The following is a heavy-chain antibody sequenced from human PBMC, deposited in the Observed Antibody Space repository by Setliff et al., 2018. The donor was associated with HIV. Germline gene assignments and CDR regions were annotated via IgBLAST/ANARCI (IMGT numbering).Heavy chain of an antibody. J-gene: IGHJ4*02. CDR2: IYPADSDT. CDR3: ARRRDGFIDY. D-gene: IGHD6-25*01. V-gene: IGHV5-51*01. Sequence: GESLKISCKASGYSFPAYWIAWVRQMPGKGLEWMAFIYPADSDTRYSPSFQGQVTISADKSSSTAYLQWSRLKASDTAMYYCARRRDGFIDYWGQGTLVTVSS. CDR1: GYSFPAYW.